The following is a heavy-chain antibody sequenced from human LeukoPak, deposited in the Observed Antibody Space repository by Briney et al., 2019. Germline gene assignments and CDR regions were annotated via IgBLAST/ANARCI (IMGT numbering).Heavy chain of an antibody. J-gene: IGHJ6*02. D-gene: IGHD3-16*01. V-gene: IGHV3-7*01. CDR1: GFTFTQYW. Sequence: GGSLRLSCAASGFTFTQYWMSWVRQAPGKGLEWVANIKHDGSEKQDGSEKNYVDSVKGRFTISRDNAKNSLYPQMNSLRAEDTAVYYCATSYPVTTFGHSEGMDVWGQGTTVTVSS. CDR3: ATSYPVTTFGHSEGMDV. CDR2: IKHDGSEKQDGSEK.